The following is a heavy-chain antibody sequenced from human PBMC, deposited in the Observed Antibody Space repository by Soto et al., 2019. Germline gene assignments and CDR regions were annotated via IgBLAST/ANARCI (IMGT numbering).Heavy chain of an antibody. CDR2: IYYSGST. CDR1: GGSVNSGIYY. Sequence: SETLSLTCTVSGGSVNSGIYYWSWIRQPSGKGLEWIGYIYYSGSTNYNPSLKSRVTISVDTSKNQFSLKLSSVTAADTAVYYCARAYSGSYFDYWGQGTLVTVSS. V-gene: IGHV4-61*01. D-gene: IGHD1-26*01. J-gene: IGHJ4*02. CDR3: ARAYSGSYFDY.